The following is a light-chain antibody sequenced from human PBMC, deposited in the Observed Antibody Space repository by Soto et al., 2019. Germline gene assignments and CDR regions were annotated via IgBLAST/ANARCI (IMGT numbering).Light chain of an antibody. CDR2: GAS. J-gene: IGKJ4*01. V-gene: IGKV1-39*01. CDR3: QQSYSFTRT. Sequence: DIQMTQSPSSLSASVGDRVTITCRASQTISSNLNWYQQKPGKAPKLLIYGASSLQSGVPSRFSGSGSGTEFTLTFSSLQPEDFATYYCQQSYSFTRTFGGGTKVDIX. CDR1: QTISSN.